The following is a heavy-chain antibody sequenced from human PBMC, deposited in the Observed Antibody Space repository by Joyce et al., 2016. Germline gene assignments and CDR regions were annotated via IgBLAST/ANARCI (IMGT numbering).Heavy chain of an antibody. D-gene: IGHD6-19*01. V-gene: IGHV3-7*01. Sequence: EVQLVESGGHLVKSGGSLRLSCAASGFTFSNYWMSWVRQAPGKGLEWVANIKHDGSEKHYGDSVEGRFTISRDNAKNSLYRQVNSLRVEDTGVYYCARSEGIAVAGTHWGQGTLVTVSP. CDR3: ARSEGIAVAGTH. CDR1: GFTFSNYW. J-gene: IGHJ4*02. CDR2: IKHDGSEK.